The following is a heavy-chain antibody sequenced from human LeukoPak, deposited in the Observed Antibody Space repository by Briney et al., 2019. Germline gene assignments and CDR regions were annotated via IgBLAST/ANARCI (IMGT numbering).Heavy chain of an antibody. CDR1: GILFSDTY. Sequence: GGSLRLSCAASGILFSDTYLDWVRQAPGKGLEWVGRSSDKANGYTTKYAASVRDRFTISRDDSKTSLNLQMKSLKIEDTAVYYCARSGDSYGPNWFDPWGQGTLVTVSS. CDR3: ARSGDSYGPNWFDP. D-gene: IGHD5-18*01. J-gene: IGHJ5*02. V-gene: IGHV3-72*01. CDR2: SSDKANGYTT.